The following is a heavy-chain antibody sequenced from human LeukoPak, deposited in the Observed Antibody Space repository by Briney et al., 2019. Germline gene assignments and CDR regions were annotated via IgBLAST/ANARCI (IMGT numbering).Heavy chain of an antibody. CDR1: GYTFTSYA. J-gene: IGHJ5*02. V-gene: IGHV1-3*03. Sequence: ASVKVSCKASGYTFTSYAMHWVRQAPGQRLEWMGWINAGNGNTKYSQEFQGRVTITGDTSASTAYMELSSLRSEDMAVYYCTRSPLELHYWFDPWGQGTLVTVSS. CDR2: INAGNGNT. CDR3: TRSPLELHYWFDP. D-gene: IGHD1-7*01.